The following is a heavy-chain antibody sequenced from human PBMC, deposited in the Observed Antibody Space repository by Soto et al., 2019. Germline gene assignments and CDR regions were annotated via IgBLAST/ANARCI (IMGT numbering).Heavy chain of an antibody. D-gene: IGHD6-19*01. CDR1: GFTFTSCV. CDR3: ATEYSSSYTFDS. V-gene: IGHV3-33*01. J-gene: IGHJ4*02. CDR2: IWYDGRDK. Sequence: QVQLVESGGGVVQPGRSLRLSCAASGFTFTSCVMHWVRQAPGKGLEWVALIWYDGRDKFYADSVKGRFTISRDNSQNTLYLQMNSLTPADTAVYYCATEYSSSYTFDSWGQGTLVAVSS.